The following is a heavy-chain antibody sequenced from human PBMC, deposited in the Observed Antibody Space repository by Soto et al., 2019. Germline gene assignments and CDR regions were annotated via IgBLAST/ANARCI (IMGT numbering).Heavy chain of an antibody. V-gene: IGHV1-46*01. CDR2: INPSGGST. J-gene: IGHJ6*02. Sequence: GPVKVSCKASGYTFTSYYIHWVRQAPGQGLEWMGIINPSGGSTSYAQKFQGRVTMTRDTSTSTVYMELSSLRSEDTAVYYCARDLKGYSYGWGYYYGMDVWGQGTTVTVS. CDR1: GYTFTSYY. D-gene: IGHD5-18*01. CDR3: ARDLKGYSYGWGYYYGMDV.